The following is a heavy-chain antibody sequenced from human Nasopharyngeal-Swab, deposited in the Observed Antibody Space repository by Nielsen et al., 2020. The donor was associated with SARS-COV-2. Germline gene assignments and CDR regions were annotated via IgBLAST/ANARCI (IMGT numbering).Heavy chain of an antibody. CDR2: ITPFNGNT. CDR1: GYTFTYRY. CDR3: ARSGDCSGGSCYFAFDI. V-gene: IGHV1-45*02. Sequence: SVKVSCKASGYTFTYRYLHWVRQAPGQALEWMGWITPFNGNTNYAQKFQDRVTITRDRSMSTAYMELSSLRSEDTAMYYCARSGDCSGGSCYFAFDIWGRGTMVTVSS. D-gene: IGHD2-15*01. J-gene: IGHJ3*02.